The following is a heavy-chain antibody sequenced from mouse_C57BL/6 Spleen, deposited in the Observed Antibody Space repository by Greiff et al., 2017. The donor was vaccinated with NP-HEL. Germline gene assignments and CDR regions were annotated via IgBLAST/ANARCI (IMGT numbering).Heavy chain of an antibody. J-gene: IGHJ3*01. CDR2: INPNNGGT. CDR1: GYTFTDYY. V-gene: IGHV1-26*01. Sequence: VQLQQSGPELVKPGASVKISCKASGYTFTDYYMNWVKQSHGKSLEWIGDINPNNGGTSYNQKFKGKATLTVDKSSSTAYMELRSLTSEDSAVYYCARLGANLAWFAYWGQGTLVTVSA. D-gene: IGHD3-1*01. CDR3: ARLGANLAWFAY.